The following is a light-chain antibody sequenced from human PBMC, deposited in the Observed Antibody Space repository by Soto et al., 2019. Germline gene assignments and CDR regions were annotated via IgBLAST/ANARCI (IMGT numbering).Light chain of an antibody. CDR1: TSDVGGYNY. CDR3: SLYTGISSLDIV. Sequence: QSALTQPASVSGSPGQSITISCTGTTSDVGGYNYVSWYQQLPGNAPKLIIYEVNHRPSGVSNRFSGSKSGSTASLTISRLQGEDESHYYCSLYTGISSLDIVFGGGTKLTVL. CDR2: EVN. J-gene: IGLJ2*01. V-gene: IGLV2-14*01.